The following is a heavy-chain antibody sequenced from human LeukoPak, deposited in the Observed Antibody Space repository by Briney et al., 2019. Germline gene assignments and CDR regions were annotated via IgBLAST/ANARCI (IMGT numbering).Heavy chain of an antibody. V-gene: IGHV4-39*01. CDR2: IYYSGTT. CDR3: ATTYCGGDCYPAW. CDR1: GGSISSSSYY. J-gene: IGHJ4*02. Sequence: PSETLSLTCTVSGGSISSSSYYWGWLRQSPGKGLEWIGNIYYSGTTYYSPSLSSRVTISVDTSKNQFSLKLNSMTAADTAVYYCATTYCGGDCYPAWWGQGTLVTVSS. D-gene: IGHD2-21*02.